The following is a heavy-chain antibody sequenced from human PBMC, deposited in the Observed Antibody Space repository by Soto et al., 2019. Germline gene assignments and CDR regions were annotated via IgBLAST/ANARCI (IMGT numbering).Heavy chain of an antibody. CDR1: GFTFSSYG. V-gene: IGHV3-30*18. D-gene: IGHD5-18*01. CDR3: AKDRGYSYGQNYGMDV. J-gene: IGHJ6*02. Sequence: TGGSLRLSCAASGFTFSSYGMHWVRQAPGKGLEWVAVISYDGSNKYYADSVKGRFTISRDNSKNTLYLQMNSLRAEDTAVYYCAKDRGYSYGQNYGMDVWGQGTTVTVSS. CDR2: ISYDGSNK.